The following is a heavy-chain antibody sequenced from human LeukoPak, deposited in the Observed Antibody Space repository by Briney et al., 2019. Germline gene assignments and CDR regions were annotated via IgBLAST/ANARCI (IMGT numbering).Heavy chain of an antibody. CDR1: GYTFTSYA. CDR3: AREEVGATR. V-gene: IGHV1-3*01. CDR2: INAGNGNT. J-gene: IGHJ4*02. Sequence: ASVKVSCKASGYTFTSYAMHWVRQAPGQRLEWMGWINAGNGNTKYSQKFQGRVTMTRDTSISTAYMELSRLRSDDTAVYYCAREEVGATRWGQGTLVTVSS. D-gene: IGHD1-26*01.